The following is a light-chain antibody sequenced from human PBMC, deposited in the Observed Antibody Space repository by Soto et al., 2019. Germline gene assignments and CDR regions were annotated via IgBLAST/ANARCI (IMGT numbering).Light chain of an antibody. CDR1: QSVSSY. V-gene: IGKV3-11*01. CDR2: DAS. Sequence: EIVLTQSPATLSLSPGERATLSCRANQSVSSYLAWYQQKPGQAPRLLIYDASNRATGIPARFSGSGSGTDFTLTISSLEPEDFAVYYCQQRSTLFGQGTRLEIK. CDR3: QQRSTL. J-gene: IGKJ5*01.